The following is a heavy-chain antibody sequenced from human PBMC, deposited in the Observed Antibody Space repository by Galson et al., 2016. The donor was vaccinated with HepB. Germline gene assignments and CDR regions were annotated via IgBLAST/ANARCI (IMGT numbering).Heavy chain of an antibody. Sequence: ETLSLTCTVSFGSIYTYYWSWIRQPPGKGLEWIGYLYYSGSTNYNPSLKSRVTISVDMSKNQFSLGPTSVTAADTAVYYCARHVGGTGGRFDPWGPGMLVTVSS. V-gene: IGHV4-59*08. CDR1: FGSIYTYY. CDR3: ARHVGGTGGRFDP. CDR2: LYYSGST. J-gene: IGHJ5*02. D-gene: IGHD7-27*01.